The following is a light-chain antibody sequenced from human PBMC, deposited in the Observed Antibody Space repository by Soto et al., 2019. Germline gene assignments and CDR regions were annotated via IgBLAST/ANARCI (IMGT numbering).Light chain of an antibody. CDR2: AAS. CDR3: LQHNSYPQT. Sequence: DIQMTQSPSSLSASVGDRVTITCRASQGIRDALGWYQQKPGKAPKRLIYAASSLQSGVPSRFSGSGSGTEFPLTISSLQPGDFACYYCLQHNSYPQTFGQGTKVEIK. CDR1: QGIRDA. J-gene: IGKJ1*01. V-gene: IGKV1-17*01.